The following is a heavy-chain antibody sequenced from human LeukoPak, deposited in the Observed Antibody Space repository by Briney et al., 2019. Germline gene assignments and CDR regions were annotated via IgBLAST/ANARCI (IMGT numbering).Heavy chain of an antibody. J-gene: IGHJ6*03. CDR1: GFTFSSYA. CDR2: IKIRTDGETT. CDR3: TTDPTYHYYYYMDV. D-gene: IGHD4-11*01. Sequence: GGSLRLSCAASGFTFSSYAMHWVRQAPGKGLEWVGRIKIRTDGETTDYAAPVKGRFTISRDDSKNTLYLQMDSLKTEDTAVYYCTTDPTYHYYYYMDVWGKGTTVTISS. V-gene: IGHV3-15*01.